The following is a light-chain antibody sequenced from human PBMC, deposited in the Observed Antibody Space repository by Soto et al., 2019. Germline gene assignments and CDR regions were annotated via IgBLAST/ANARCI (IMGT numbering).Light chain of an antibody. CDR3: QQYYTWPS. J-gene: IGKJ5*01. Sequence: ETVMTQSPATLSVSPGERATLSCRASQSITRNLAWYQQRPGQAPRLLIYGASTRATGIPGRFSGSGSGTEFTLTISSLESEDFAVYYCQQYYTWPSFGQGTRLEIK. V-gene: IGKV3-15*01. CDR2: GAS. CDR1: QSITRN.